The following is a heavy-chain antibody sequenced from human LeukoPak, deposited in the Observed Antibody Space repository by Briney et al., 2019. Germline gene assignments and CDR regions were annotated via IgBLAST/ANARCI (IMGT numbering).Heavy chain of an antibody. CDR2: IYYSGST. V-gene: IGHV4-39*07. J-gene: IGHJ6*03. Sequence: STYAMSWVRQPPGKGLEWIGSIYYSGSTYYNPSLKSRVTISVDTSKNQFSLKLSSVTAADTAVYYCALGPYVLRFLEWPYYMDVWGKGPRSPSP. CDR1: STYA. D-gene: IGHD3-3*01. CDR3: ALGPYVLRFLEWPYYMDV.